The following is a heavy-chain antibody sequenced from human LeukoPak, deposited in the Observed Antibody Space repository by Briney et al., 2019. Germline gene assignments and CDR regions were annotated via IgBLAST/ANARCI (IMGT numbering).Heavy chain of an antibody. D-gene: IGHD3-10*02. J-gene: IGHJ6*04. CDR3: AELGITMIGGV. CDR1: GFTFISYS. CDR2: ISGSGGNT. V-gene: IGHV3-23*01. Sequence: GGSLRLSCAASGFTFISYSMNWVRQAPGKWLEWVSDISGSGGNTYYAKSVRGRFTISRDNSKNTLYLQMNSLRAEDTAVYYCAELGITMIGGVWGKGTTVTISS.